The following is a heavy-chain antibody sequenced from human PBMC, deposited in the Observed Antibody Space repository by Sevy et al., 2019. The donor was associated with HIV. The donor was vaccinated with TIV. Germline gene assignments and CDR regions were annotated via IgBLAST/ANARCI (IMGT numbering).Heavy chain of an antibody. V-gene: IGHV3-23*01. CDR2: ISHSGDNT. J-gene: IGHJ4*02. CDR3: AGRKVGDFWSGSVRGPWAGGTLFDY. Sequence: GGSLRLSCTSSGLSFNNYALTWVRQAPGKGLEWVSTISHSGDNTNYADSVKGRFIISRDNSENTLYLQMNSLRAEDTALYYCAGRKVGDFWSGSVRGPWAGGTLFDYWGQGTLVTVSS. D-gene: IGHD3-3*01. CDR1: GLSFNNYA.